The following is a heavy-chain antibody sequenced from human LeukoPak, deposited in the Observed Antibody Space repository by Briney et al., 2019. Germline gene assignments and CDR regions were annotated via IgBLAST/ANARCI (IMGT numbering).Heavy chain of an antibody. D-gene: IGHD2-2*01. CDR3: ARGSRGINQYCSSTTCPIFDN. CDR1: GDSVSSNSTA. CDR2: TYYRSKWYN. J-gene: IGHJ4*02. V-gene: IGHV6-1*01. Sequence: SQTLSLTCAISGDSVSSNSTAWNWIRQSPSRGLEWLGRTYYRSKWYNDYTVSVKSRITFNPDTSKNQFSLHLNSVTPEDTAVYYCARGSRGINQYCSSTTCPIFDNWGQGTLATVSS.